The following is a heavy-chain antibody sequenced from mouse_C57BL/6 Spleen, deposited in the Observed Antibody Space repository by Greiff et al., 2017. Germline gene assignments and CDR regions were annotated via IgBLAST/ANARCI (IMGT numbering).Heavy chain of an antibody. CDR3: TPGPITTVVGDWYFDV. CDR2: IDPEDGDT. D-gene: IGHD1-1*01. V-gene: IGHV14-1*01. CDR1: GFNIKDYY. J-gene: IGHJ1*03. Sequence: VQLQQSGAELVRPGASVKLSCTASGFNIKDYYMHWVKQRPEQGLEWIGRIDPEDGDTEYAPKFQGKATMTADTSSNTAYLQLSSLTSEDTAVYYCTPGPITTVVGDWYFDVWGTGTTVTVSS.